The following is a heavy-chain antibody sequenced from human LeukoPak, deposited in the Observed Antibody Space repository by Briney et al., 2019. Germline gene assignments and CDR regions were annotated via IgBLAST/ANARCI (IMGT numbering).Heavy chain of an antibody. V-gene: IGHV1-2*02. D-gene: IGHD6-13*01. CDR2: INPNSGGT. CDR3: AFRSSWYGIQH. J-gene: IGHJ1*01. CDR1: GYTFTSYG. Sequence: ASVKVSCKASGYTFTSYGTTWVRQAPGQGLEWMGWINPNSGGTNYAQKFQGRVTMTRDTSISTAYMELSRLRSDDTAVYYCAFRSSWYGIQHWGQGTLVTVSS.